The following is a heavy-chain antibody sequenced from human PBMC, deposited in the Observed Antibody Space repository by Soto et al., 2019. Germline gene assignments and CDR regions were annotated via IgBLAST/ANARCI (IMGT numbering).Heavy chain of an antibody. CDR2: ISHDVRNT. D-gene: IGHD6-19*01. V-gene: IGHV3-30*03. CDR3: AMGGRQWLVTSDFNY. Sequence: VQLVESGGGVVQPGRSLRLSCAASGFAFSDYAMNWVRQAPGKGLEWVAVISHDVRNTHYADSVKGRFTISRDSSKNTVSLEMTSLRAEDTAVYYCAMGGRQWLVTSDFNYWGQGALVTVPS. J-gene: IGHJ4*02. CDR1: GFAFSDYA.